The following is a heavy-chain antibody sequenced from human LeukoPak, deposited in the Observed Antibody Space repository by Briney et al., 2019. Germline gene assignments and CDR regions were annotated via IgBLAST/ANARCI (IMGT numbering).Heavy chain of an antibody. CDR1: GYTFTSYY. V-gene: IGHV1-46*01. CDR3: ARDPPDYIAFDI. CDR2: INPSGGST. D-gene: IGHD3-16*01. Sequence: ASVKVSCKASGYTFTSYYMHWARQAPGQGLEWMGIINPSGGSTSYAQKFQGRVTMTRDTSTSTVYMELSSLRSEDTAVYYCARDPPDYIAFDIWGQGTMVTVSS. J-gene: IGHJ3*02.